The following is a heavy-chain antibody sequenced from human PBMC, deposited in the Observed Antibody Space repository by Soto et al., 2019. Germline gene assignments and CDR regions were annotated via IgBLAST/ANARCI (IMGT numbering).Heavy chain of an antibody. CDR1: GYTFTSYA. D-gene: IGHD3-3*01. J-gene: IGHJ5*02. CDR3: ARAASLDFWSGGGYNWFDP. V-gene: IGHV1-3*01. Sequence: ASVKVSCKASGYTFTSYAMHWVRQAPGQRLEWMGWINAGNGNTKYSQKFQGRVTITRDTSASTAYMELSSLRSEDTAVYYCARAASLDFWSGGGYNWFDPWGQGTLVTVSS. CDR2: INAGNGNT.